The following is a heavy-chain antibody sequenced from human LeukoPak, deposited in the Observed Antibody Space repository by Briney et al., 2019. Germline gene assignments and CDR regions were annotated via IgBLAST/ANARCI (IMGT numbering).Heavy chain of an antibody. V-gene: IGHV1-2*02. D-gene: IGHD5-18*01. CDR1: GYTFTGYY. CDR3: ARGPNTGAFDI. J-gene: IGHJ3*02. CDR2: LNPNNGAT. Sequence: ASVKVSCKASGYTFTGYYMHWMRQAPGQGLEWMGWLNPNNGATSYARKFQGRVTMTRDTSISTAYMELSRLRSDDTAVYYCARGPNTGAFDIWGQGTMVTVSS.